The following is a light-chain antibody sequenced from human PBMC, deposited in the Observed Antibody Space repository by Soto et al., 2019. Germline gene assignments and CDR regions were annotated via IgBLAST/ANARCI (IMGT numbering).Light chain of an antibody. Sequence: EIVMTQSPATLSVSPGDGATLSCRASQSIDSNLAWYQRKPGQTPRLLIYGASTRPTGIPARFSGSGSGTEFTLTISSPQSEDFAVYYCQQYNDWPLTFGGGTKVEIK. CDR2: GAS. V-gene: IGKV3D-15*01. CDR3: QQYNDWPLT. J-gene: IGKJ4*01. CDR1: QSIDSN.